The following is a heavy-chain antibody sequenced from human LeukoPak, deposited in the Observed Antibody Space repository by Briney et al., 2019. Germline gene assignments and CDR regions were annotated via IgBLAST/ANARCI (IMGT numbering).Heavy chain of an antibody. Sequence: PGGSLRLSCEDSGFTFSDYWMGWVRQAPGKGLEWVANINPAGRDTYYVDSVKGRFTISRDNVKKSTFLQMNSLRVEETAFYHCVRWCVTAGMQDWGQGTLVTVSS. J-gene: IGHJ4*02. CDR1: GFTFSDYW. D-gene: IGHD2-2*01. CDR2: INPAGRDT. V-gene: IGHV3-7*01. CDR3: VRWCVTAGMQD.